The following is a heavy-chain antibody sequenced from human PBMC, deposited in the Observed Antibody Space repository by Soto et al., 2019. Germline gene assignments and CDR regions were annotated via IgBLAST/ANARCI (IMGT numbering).Heavy chain of an antibody. CDR1: GFIFRSYG. V-gene: IGHV3-33*01. D-gene: IGHD3-10*01. CDR2: IWYDGSNK. Sequence: QVQVVESGGGVVQPGRSLRLSSAASGFIFRSYGMHWVRQAPGKGLEWVAVIWYDGSNKYYADSVKGRFTISRDNSNNTLYLQMNSLRAEDTAVYYCARESGYYGSGSYQFDYWGQGTLVTVSS. J-gene: IGHJ4*02. CDR3: ARESGYYGSGSYQFDY.